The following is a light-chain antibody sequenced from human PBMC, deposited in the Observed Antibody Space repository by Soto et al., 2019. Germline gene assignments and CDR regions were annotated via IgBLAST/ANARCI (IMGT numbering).Light chain of an antibody. CDR1: QSISSY. CDR2: AAS. V-gene: IGKV1-39*01. Sequence: DIQMTQSPSSLSASVGDRVTITCGASQSISSYLNWYQQKPGKAPNFLIYAASNLQSGVPSRFSGSGSGTEFTLTISSLQPEDFATYYCQQSYSTLAFGPGTKVDIK. CDR3: QQSYSTLA. J-gene: IGKJ3*01.